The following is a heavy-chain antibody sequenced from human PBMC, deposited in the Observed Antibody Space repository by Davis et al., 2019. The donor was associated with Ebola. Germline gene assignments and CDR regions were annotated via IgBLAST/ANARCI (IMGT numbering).Heavy chain of an antibody. Sequence: GGSLRLSCAASGFTVSGNYMGWVREAPGTGLEWVSLIHKDGRTYYGDSVKGRFTISRDNSKNTLFLQINSLRAEDTALYHCAGGPWEFDFWGQGTLVTVSS. CDR2: IHKDGRT. J-gene: IGHJ4*02. CDR1: GFTVSGNY. V-gene: IGHV3-53*01. CDR3: AGGPWEFDF. D-gene: IGHD1-26*01.